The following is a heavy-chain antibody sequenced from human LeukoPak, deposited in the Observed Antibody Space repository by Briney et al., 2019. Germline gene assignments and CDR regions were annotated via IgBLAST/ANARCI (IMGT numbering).Heavy chain of an antibody. J-gene: IGHJ4*02. D-gene: IGHD3-22*01. CDR2: ISGYNGDT. Sequence: EASVKVSCKTSGYIFISYGINWVRQAPGQGLEWMGWISGYNGDTNYAQSLQGRVTMTTDTSTSTVYMELRSLRSDDTAVYYCACDYYYDSSGYYYCSYWGQGTLVTVSS. V-gene: IGHV1-18*01. CDR3: ACDYYYDSSGYYYCSY. CDR1: GYIFISYG.